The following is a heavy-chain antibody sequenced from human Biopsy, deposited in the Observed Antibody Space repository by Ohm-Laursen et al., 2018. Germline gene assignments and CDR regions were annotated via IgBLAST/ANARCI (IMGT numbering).Heavy chain of an antibody. Sequence: SDTLSLTCTVSGDSVSSGSFYWTWIRQPPGQGLDYIGYIYDRGSTANYNPSLESRVTMSVDMPKNQFSLELSSVTAADTAVYYCARVGAGAPSIDYFDYWGQGALVTVSS. D-gene: IGHD1-26*01. J-gene: IGHJ4*02. CDR2: IYDRGSTA. V-gene: IGHV4-61*01. CDR1: GDSVSSGSFY. CDR3: ARVGAGAPSIDYFDY.